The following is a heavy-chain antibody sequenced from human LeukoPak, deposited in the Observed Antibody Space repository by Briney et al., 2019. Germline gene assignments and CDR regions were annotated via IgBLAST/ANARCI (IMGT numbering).Heavy chain of an antibody. D-gene: IGHD3-22*01. Sequence: QAGGTLRLSCAASGFTFSSYAMSWVRQAPGKGLEWVSAISGSGGSTYYADSVKGRFTISRDNSKNTLYLQMNSLRAEDTAVYYCAKGPLTWVISTQYYFDYWGQGTLVTVSS. J-gene: IGHJ4*02. V-gene: IGHV3-23*01. CDR1: GFTFSSYA. CDR2: ISGSGGST. CDR3: AKGPLTWVISTQYYFDY.